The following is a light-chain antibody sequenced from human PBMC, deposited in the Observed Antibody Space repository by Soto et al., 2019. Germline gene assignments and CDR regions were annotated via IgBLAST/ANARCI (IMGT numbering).Light chain of an antibody. CDR3: QQYNSYSGT. J-gene: IGKJ1*01. CDR2: DAS. Sequence: DIQMTQSPSTLSASVGARVTITCRASQSISSWLAWYQQKPGKAPKLLIYDASSLESGVPSRFSGSGSGPEFTLTISSLQPDDFATYYCQQYNSYSGTFGQGTKVDIK. CDR1: QSISSW. V-gene: IGKV1-5*01.